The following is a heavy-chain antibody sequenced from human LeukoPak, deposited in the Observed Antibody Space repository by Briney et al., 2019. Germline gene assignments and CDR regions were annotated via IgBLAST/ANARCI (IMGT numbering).Heavy chain of an antibody. D-gene: IGHD2-15*01. Sequence: ASVKVSCKTSGYTFSNYDIYWVRQAPGQGLECMGWISAYNGDTRYAQILQGRFTVTTDTSTSTAYMELRSLRSDDTAVYYCARDRCSGGTCYRYYYMDVWGKGTTVTVSS. CDR3: ARDRCSGGTCYRYYYMDV. V-gene: IGHV1-18*01. CDR1: GYTFSNYD. J-gene: IGHJ6*03. CDR2: ISAYNGDT.